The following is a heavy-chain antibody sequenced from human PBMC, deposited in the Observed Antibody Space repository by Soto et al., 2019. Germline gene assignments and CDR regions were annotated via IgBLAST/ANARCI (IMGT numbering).Heavy chain of an antibody. Sequence: QVQLVQSGAEVKKPGSSVKVSCKASGGTFSSYTISWVRQAPGQGLEWMGRLIPLLGIANYAQKFQGRVTIAADKSTSTAYMELSSLRSEDTAVYYCAREPELDFYYYMDVWGKVTTVTVSS. CDR2: LIPLLGIA. J-gene: IGHJ6*03. CDR3: AREPELDFYYYMDV. CDR1: GGTFSSYT. V-gene: IGHV1-69*08. D-gene: IGHD1-26*01.